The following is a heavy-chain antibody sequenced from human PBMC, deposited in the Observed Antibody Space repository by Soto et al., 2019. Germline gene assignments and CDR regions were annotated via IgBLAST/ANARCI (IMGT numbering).Heavy chain of an antibody. CDR3: ARYLIVDSSGWYASWFDP. V-gene: IGHV1-69*01. J-gene: IGHJ5*02. D-gene: IGHD6-19*01. Sequence: QVQLVQSGAAVKKPGSSVKVSCKASGGTFSSYAISWVRQAPGQGLEWMGGIIPIFGTANYAQKFQGRVTITADESTSTAYMELGSLRSEDTAVYYCARYLIVDSSGWYASWFDPWGQGTLVTVSS. CDR2: IIPIFGTA. CDR1: GGTFSSYA.